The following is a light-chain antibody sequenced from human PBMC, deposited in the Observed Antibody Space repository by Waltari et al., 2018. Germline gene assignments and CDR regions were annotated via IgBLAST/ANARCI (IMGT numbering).Light chain of an antibody. J-gene: IGKJ1*01. CDR2: AAS. V-gene: IGKV3-20*01. CDR1: QSSSKY. CDR3: QHHVRLPAT. Sequence: EIVLTQSPGTLSFPPGESATLACRASQSSSKYLAWYQQRPGQAPRLLIYAASNRATGIPDRFSGGGSGTDFSLTISRLEPEDFAVYYCQHHVRLPATFGQGTKVEIK.